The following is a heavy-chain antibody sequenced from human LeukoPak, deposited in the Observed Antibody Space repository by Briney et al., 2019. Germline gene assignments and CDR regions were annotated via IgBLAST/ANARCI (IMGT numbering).Heavy chain of an antibody. D-gene: IGHD6-13*01. V-gene: IGHV3-23*01. Sequence: PGGSLRLSCAASGFTVSSYAMSWVRQAPGKGLEWGSAISGSGGSTYYADSVKGRFTISRDNSKNTLYLQMNSLRAEDTAVYYCAKVESLPYSSSWYVYWGQGTLVTVSS. CDR2: ISGSGGST. CDR1: GFTVSSYA. J-gene: IGHJ4*02. CDR3: AKVESLPYSSSWYVY.